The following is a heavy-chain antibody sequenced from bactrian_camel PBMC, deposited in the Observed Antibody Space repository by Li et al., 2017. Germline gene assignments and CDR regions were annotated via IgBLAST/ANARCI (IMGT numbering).Heavy chain of an antibody. V-gene: IGHV3S1*01. CDR1: TFRGYW. Sequence: HVQLVESGGGLVQSGGSLRLSCVASTFRGYWMYWVRQAPGKGLEWVSAIDGGGTTDYADSLKGRFTISRDNAENTVSLQMNSLKPEDTAVYYCVTWDYWGQGTQVTVS. CDR3: VTWDY. D-gene: IGHD1*01. CDR2: IDGGGTT. J-gene: IGHJ4*01.